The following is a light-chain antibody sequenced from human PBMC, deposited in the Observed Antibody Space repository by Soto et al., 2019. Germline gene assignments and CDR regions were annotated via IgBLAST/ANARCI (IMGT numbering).Light chain of an antibody. V-gene: IGKV3-11*01. J-gene: IGKJ4*01. CDR2: YAS. Sequence: EIVLTQSPATLSLSPGERATLSCRASQSVSSYLAWYQQKPGQAPRLLIYYASNRATGIPARFSGSGSGTDFILTISSLEPEDFAVYYCQQRGSWPLTFGGGTKVEIK. CDR1: QSVSSY. CDR3: QQRGSWPLT.